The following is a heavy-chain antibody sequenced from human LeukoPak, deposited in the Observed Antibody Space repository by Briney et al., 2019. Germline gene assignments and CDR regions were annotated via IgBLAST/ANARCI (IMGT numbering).Heavy chain of an antibody. CDR1: SGSIFSSNW. CDR2: TFHSGST. D-gene: IGHD6-13*01. V-gene: IGHV4-4*02. Sequence: SETLSLTCAVSSGSIFSSNWWSWVRQPPGKGLEWIGQTFHSGSTSYSPSLKSRVTISVDKSKNQFSLRLTSVTAADTAVYYCARFSSIAAAFDYWGLGTLVTVSS. CDR3: ARFSSIAAAFDY. J-gene: IGHJ4*02.